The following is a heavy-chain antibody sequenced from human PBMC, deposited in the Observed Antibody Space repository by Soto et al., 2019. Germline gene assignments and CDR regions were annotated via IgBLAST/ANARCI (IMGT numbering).Heavy chain of an antibody. CDR1: FTFSMYS. D-gene: IGHD1-26*01. Sequence: EVQLVESGGGLVQPGGSLRLSCNFTFSMYSMDWVRQAPGKGLEWVASSSSGGVYIKYADSVKGRFTISRDNAKNSVSLQINSLRVDDTALYFCTRDQGGSYDSWFDPWGQGTLVTVSS. CDR2: SSSGGVYI. CDR3: TRDQGGSYDSWFDP. V-gene: IGHV3-21*02. J-gene: IGHJ5*02.